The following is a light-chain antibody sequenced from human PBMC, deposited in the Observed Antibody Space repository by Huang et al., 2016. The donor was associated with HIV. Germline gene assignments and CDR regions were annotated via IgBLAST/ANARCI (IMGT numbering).Light chain of an antibody. CDR3: MQALQTPRT. CDR2: LGS. J-gene: IGKJ5*01. CDR1: QSLLHTNGYYY. Sequence: IVMTQSPLSLPVTPGEPASISCRSSQSLLHTNGYYYVDWYLQKPGQSPQLLIYLGSNRASGVPDRFSGSGSVIDFTLKISRVEAEDVGIYFCMQALQTPRTFGQGTRLEIK. V-gene: IGKV2-28*01.